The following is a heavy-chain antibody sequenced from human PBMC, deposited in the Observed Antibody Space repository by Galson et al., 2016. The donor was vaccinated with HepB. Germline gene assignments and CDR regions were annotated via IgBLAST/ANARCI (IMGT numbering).Heavy chain of an antibody. J-gene: IGHJ4*02. V-gene: IGHV1-18*01. Sequence: SVKVSCKASGYTFTTSGISWVRQAPGQGLEWMGWISTYSGNTKYAQKSQGGLTLTTDSSTTTAYMELRSLRFDDTALSYCAREVQYRFDSWGQGTLVTVPS. CDR3: AREVQYRFDS. CDR1: GYTFTTSG. D-gene: IGHD2/OR15-2a*01. CDR2: ISTYSGNT.